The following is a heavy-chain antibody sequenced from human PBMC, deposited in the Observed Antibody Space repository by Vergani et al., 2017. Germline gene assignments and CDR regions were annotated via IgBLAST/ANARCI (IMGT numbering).Heavy chain of an antibody. V-gene: IGHV4-38-2*01. CDR2: IYHSGST. Sequence: QVQLQGSGPGLVKPSETLSLTCVVSGYSISSGYYWGWIRQPPGKGLEWIGSIYHSGSTYYNPSLKSRVTISLDTSKNQFSLKVHSVTAADTAVYYCARHGNPPSNLAAPLATWGQGSLVTVSS. D-gene: IGHD4-23*01. CDR1: GYSISSGYY. CDR3: ARHGNPPSNLAAPLAT. J-gene: IGHJ5*02.